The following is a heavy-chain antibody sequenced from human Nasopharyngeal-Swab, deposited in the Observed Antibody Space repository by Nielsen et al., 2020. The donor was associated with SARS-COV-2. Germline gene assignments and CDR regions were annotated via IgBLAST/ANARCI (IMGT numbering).Heavy chain of an antibody. CDR1: GFTFSRSA. Sequence: GESLQISCAASGFTFSRSALTWVRQAPGKGLEWVSAIGVSGTMTYYADFVRGRFTISRDNSKNTLYLQMNSLRAEDTAVYYCARGSSRGMFDYWGQGTLVTVSS. CDR2: IGVSGTMT. CDR3: ARGSSRGMFDY. D-gene: IGHD6-13*01. V-gene: IGHV3-23*01. J-gene: IGHJ4*02.